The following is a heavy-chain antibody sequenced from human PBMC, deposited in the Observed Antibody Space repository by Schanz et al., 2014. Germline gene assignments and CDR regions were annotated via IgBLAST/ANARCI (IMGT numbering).Heavy chain of an antibody. CDR3: ARNIIATARAYDI. CDR2: ISGYNGKT. D-gene: IGHD6-13*01. Sequence: QVQLVQSGSELKKPGASVKVSCKASGYTFPNYGINWVRQAPGQGLEWMGWISGYNGKTIYLDNLEDRISMTTDTATSTAYMELRNLRSADTAVYYCARNIIATARAYDIWGQGTMVTVSS. J-gene: IGHJ3*02. CDR1: GYTFPNYG. V-gene: IGHV1-18*04.